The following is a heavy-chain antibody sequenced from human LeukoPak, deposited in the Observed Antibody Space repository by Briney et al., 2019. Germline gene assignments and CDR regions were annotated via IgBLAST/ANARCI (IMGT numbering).Heavy chain of an antibody. D-gene: IGHD4-11*01. V-gene: IGHV3-23*01. CDR2: INGGGVNT. J-gene: IGHJ4*02. Sequence: GGSLRLSCAASGFTFSSYAMSWVRQAPGKGLEWVSTINGGGVNTHYADSVGGRFTISRDNSKNTLFLQMNSLRDEDTAVYYCAKDLYSNYGPADYWGQGNLVTVS. CDR3: AKDLYSNYGPADY. CDR1: GFTFSSYA.